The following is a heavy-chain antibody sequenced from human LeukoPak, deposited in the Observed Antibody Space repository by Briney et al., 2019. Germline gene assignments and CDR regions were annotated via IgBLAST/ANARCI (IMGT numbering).Heavy chain of an antibody. Sequence: PGGSLRLSCAASGFTFSSYAMHWVRQAPGKGLEYVSAISSNGGSTYYANSVKGRFTISRDNSKNTLYLQMGSLRAEDMAVYYCARGVSGYSYLYSHFDHWGQGTLVTVSS. D-gene: IGHD5-18*01. CDR3: ARGVSGYSYLYSHFDH. V-gene: IGHV3-64*01. CDR1: GFTFSSYA. J-gene: IGHJ4*02. CDR2: ISSNGGST.